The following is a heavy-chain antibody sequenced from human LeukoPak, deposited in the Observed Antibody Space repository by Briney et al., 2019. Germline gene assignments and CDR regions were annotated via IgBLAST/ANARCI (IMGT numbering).Heavy chain of an antibody. Sequence: ASETLSLTCTVSGGSISSSSYYWGWIRQPPGKGLEWIGSIYYSGSTYYNPSLKSRVTISVDTSKNQFSLKLSSVTAADTAVYYCARVLWIVVPYFDYWGQGTLVTVSS. CDR2: IYYSGST. CDR1: GGSISSSSYY. CDR3: ARVLWIVVPYFDY. V-gene: IGHV4-39*07. J-gene: IGHJ4*02. D-gene: IGHD3-22*01.